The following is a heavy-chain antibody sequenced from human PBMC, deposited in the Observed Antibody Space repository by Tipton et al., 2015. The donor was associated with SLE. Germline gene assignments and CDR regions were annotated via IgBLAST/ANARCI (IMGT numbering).Heavy chain of an antibody. J-gene: IGHJ4*02. CDR1: GFTFSSYA. CDR3: AKGLKSSGRKMEPTIDY. V-gene: IGHV3-23*01. CDR2: ISGSGGST. Sequence: SLRLSCAASGFTFSSYAMHWVRQPPGKGLEWVSGISGSGGSTYSGDSVKGRFTISRDNSKNTLYLQMNSLRAEDTAIYYCAKGLKSSGRKMEPTIDYWGQGILVTVSS. D-gene: IGHD1-1*01.